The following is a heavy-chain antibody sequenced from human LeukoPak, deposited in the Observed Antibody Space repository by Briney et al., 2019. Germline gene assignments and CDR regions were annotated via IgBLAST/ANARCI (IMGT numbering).Heavy chain of an antibody. V-gene: IGHV3-74*01. CDR2: LNNDGSSI. Sequence: GGSLRLSCVGSGFTFSSYWMNWVRQAPGKGLVWVSRLNNDGSSITYVDSVKGRFTISRDNAKNTVYLQMNSLRAEDTAVYYCARSDWNDAYFDSWGQGTLATVSS. CDR1: GFTFSSYW. J-gene: IGHJ4*02. CDR3: ARSDWNDAYFDS. D-gene: IGHD1-1*01.